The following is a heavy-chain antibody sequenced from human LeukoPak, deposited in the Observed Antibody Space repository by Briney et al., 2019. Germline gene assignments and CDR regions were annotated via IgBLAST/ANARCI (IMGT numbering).Heavy chain of an antibody. D-gene: IGHD3-10*01. Sequence: GESLKISCWSSGNSFTYWIAWVRQMPGKGLEWMGIIYPGDSDTRYSPSFQGQVTISADKSINTAYLQWSSLKASDTAMYYCARGFLYGSGSYFPEYYYGMDVWGQGTTVTVSS. J-gene: IGHJ6*02. V-gene: IGHV5-51*01. CDR1: GNSFTYW. CDR2: IYPGDSDT. CDR3: ARGFLYGSGSYFPEYYYGMDV.